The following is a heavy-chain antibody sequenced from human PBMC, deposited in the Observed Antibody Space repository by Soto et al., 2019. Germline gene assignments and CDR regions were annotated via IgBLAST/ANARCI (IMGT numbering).Heavy chain of an antibody. CDR3: ARGSAGHYNSGTLLD. V-gene: IGHV3-30-3*01. CDR1: GFTFSSYA. J-gene: IGHJ4*02. CDR2: ISYDGINE. Sequence: QVQVVESGGGVVQPGRSLRLSCAASGFTFSSYAMHWVRQAPGKGLEWVAVISYDGINEYYADSVKGRFTISRDNSKNTLYLQMNSLRAEDTAVYYCARGSAGHYNSGTLLDWGQGTLVTVSS. D-gene: IGHD3-10*01.